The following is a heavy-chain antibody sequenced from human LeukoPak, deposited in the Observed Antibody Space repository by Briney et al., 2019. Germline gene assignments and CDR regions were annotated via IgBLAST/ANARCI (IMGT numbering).Heavy chain of an antibody. D-gene: IGHD3-9*01. CDR3: ARGRELYYDILTGYGYYFDY. Sequence: SETLSLTCAVYGGSFSGYYWSWIRQPPGKGLEWIGEINHSGSTNYNPSLKSRVTISVDTSKNQFSLKLSSVTAADAAVYYCARGRELYYDILTGYGYYFDYWGQGTLVTVSS. J-gene: IGHJ4*02. V-gene: IGHV4-34*01. CDR2: INHSGST. CDR1: GGSFSGYY.